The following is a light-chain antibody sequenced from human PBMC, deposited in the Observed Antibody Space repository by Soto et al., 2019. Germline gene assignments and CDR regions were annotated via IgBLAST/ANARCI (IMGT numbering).Light chain of an antibody. CDR3: QQYGSSPPRT. CDR1: QSVSNDF. J-gene: IGKJ1*01. V-gene: IGKV3-20*01. CDR2: GAS. Sequence: EIVLTQSPGILSLSPGKRGTLSCRASQSVSNDFLAWYQQKPGQAPRLLIYGASTRATDVPDRFSGSGSGADFTLTISRLEPEDFAVYYCQQYGSSPPRTFGQGTKVDIK.